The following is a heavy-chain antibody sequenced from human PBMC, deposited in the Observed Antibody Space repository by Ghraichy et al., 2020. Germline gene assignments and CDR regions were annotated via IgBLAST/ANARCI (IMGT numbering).Heavy chain of an antibody. CDR2: IIPILGIA. CDR3: ARDEGITIFGVVISLDY. CDR1: GGTFSSYA. J-gene: IGHJ4*02. Sequence: SVKVSCKASGGTFSSYAISWVRQAPGQGLEWMGRIIPILGIANYAQKFQGRVTITADKSTSTAYMELSSLRSEDTAVYYCARDEGITIFGVVISLDYWGQGTLVTVSS. D-gene: IGHD3-3*01. V-gene: IGHV1-69*04.